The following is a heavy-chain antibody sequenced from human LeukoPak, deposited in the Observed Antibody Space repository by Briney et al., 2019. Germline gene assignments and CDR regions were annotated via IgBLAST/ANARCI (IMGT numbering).Heavy chain of an antibody. CDR1: GGSISSSSYY. D-gene: IGHD3-22*01. CDR2: IYYSGST. J-gene: IGHJ3*02. CDR3: AREAYYYDSGHAFDI. Sequence: SETLSLTCTVSGGSISSSSYYWGWIRQPPGKGLEWIGSIYYSGSTNYNPSLKSRVTISVDTSKNQFSLKLSSVTAADTAVYYCAREAYYYDSGHAFDIWGQGTMVTVSS. V-gene: IGHV4-39*07.